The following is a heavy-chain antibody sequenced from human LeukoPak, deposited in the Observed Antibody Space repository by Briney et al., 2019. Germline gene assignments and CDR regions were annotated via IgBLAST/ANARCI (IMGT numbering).Heavy chain of an antibody. D-gene: IGHD5-18*01. Sequence: LSLTCTVSGGSISSYYWTWIRQPPGKGLEWIGHIYYSGSTYYNPSLKSRVTISVDTSKNQFSLKLSSVTAADTAVYYCARSPNYSYAARAEKYYFDYWGQGTLVTVSS. V-gene: IGHV4-59*08. CDR3: ARSPNYSYAARAEKYYFDY. CDR1: GGSISSYY. J-gene: IGHJ4*02. CDR2: IYYSGST.